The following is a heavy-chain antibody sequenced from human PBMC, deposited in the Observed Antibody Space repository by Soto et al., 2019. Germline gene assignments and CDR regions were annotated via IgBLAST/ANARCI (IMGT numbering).Heavy chain of an antibody. V-gene: IGHV3-23*01. CDR1: GFTFSSYA. J-gene: IGHJ3*02. CDR3: AKDCSSTSCHDAFDI. CDR2: ISGSGGST. Sequence: GGSLRLSCAASGFTFSSYAMSWVRQAPGKGLELVSAISGSGGSTYYADSVKGRFTISRDNSKNTLYLQMNSLRAEDTAVYYCAKDCSSTSCHDAFDIWGQGTMVTVSS. D-gene: IGHD2-2*01.